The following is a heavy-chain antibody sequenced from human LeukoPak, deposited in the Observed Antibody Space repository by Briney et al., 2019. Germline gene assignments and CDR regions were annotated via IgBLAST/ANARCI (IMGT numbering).Heavy chain of an antibody. V-gene: IGHV3-30*04. Sequence: PGGSLRLSCAASGFTFSSYAMHWVRQAPGKGLEWVAVISYDGSNKYYADSVKGRFTISRDNSKNTLYLQMNSLRAEDTAVYYCAKDGKLRYFDWLLFPPSFDYWGQGTLVTVSS. D-gene: IGHD3-9*01. CDR1: GFTFSSYA. J-gene: IGHJ4*02. CDR3: AKDGKLRYFDWLLFPPSFDY. CDR2: ISYDGSNK.